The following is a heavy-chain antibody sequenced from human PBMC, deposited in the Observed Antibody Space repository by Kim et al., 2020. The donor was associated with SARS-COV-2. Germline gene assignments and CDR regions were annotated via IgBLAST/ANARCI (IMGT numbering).Heavy chain of an antibody. CDR2: IKQDGSEK. Sequence: GGSLRLSCAASGFTFSSYWMSWVRQAPGKGLEWVANIKQDGSEKYYVDSVKGRFTISRDNAKNSLYLQMNSLRAEDTAVYYCARVFFREYSYGYAFDIWGQGTMVTVSS. CDR3: ARVFFREYSYGYAFDI. CDR1: GFTFSSYW. D-gene: IGHD5-18*01. J-gene: IGHJ3*02. V-gene: IGHV3-7*01.